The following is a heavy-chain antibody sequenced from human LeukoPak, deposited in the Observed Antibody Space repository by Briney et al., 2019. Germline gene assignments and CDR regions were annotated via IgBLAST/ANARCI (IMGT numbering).Heavy chain of an antibody. CDR2: IYYTGST. V-gene: IGHV4-59*08. Sequence: PSETLSLTCSVSGGSISSLYWSWIRQPPGKGLEWIGYIYYTGSTNYNPSLKSRVTMFVDMSKNQFSLRLSSVTAADTAVYYCARHRAYSSPSPFDYWGQGTLVTVSS. CDR1: GGSISSLY. J-gene: IGHJ4*02. D-gene: IGHD6-6*01. CDR3: ARHRAYSSPSPFDY.